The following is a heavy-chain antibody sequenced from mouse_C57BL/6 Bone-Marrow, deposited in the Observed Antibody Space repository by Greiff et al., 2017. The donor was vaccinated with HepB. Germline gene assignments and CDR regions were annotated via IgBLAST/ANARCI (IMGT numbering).Heavy chain of an antibody. J-gene: IGHJ4*01. CDR1: GFTFSDYY. D-gene: IGHD4-1*01. V-gene: IGHV5-16*01. CDR3: ARGEANWDDYAMDY. CDR2: INYDGSST. Sequence: EVQLVESEGGLVLPGSSMKLSCTASGFTFSDYYMAWVRQVPEKGLEWVANINYDGSSTYYLDSLKSRFIISRDNAKNILYLQMSSLKSEDTATYYGARGEANWDDYAMDYWGQGTSVTVSS.